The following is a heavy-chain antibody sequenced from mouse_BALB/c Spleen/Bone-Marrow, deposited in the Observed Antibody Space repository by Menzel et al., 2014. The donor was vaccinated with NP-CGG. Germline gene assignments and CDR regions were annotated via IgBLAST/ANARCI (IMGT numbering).Heavy chain of an antibody. D-gene: IGHD1-1*01. CDR2: ISSGDGST. J-gene: IGHJ3*02. CDR1: GFAFSSYD. CDR3: ARQILRGFGY. Sequence: DVMLVEPGGGLVKPGGSLKLSCAASGFAFSSYDMSWVRQTPEKRLEWVAYISSGDGSTYYADTVKGRFTISRDNAKNTLYLQMSSLKSEDTAMYYCARQILRGFGYWGQGTPVTVSA. V-gene: IGHV5-12-1*01.